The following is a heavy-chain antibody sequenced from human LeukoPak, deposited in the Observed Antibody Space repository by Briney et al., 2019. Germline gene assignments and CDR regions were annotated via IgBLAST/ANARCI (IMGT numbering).Heavy chain of an antibody. CDR2: ISGSGTST. V-gene: IGHV3-23*01. D-gene: IGHD3-9*01. CDR3: AKYHYYDILTGNPTYYYMDV. CDR1: GFTFGNYG. J-gene: IGHJ6*03. Sequence: GGTLRLSCAASGFTFGNYGMSWVRQAPGKGLEYVSAISGSGTSTYYADSVKGRFTISRDNAKNSLYLQMNSLRAEDTAVYYCAKYHYYDILTGNPTYYYMDVWGKGTTVTISS.